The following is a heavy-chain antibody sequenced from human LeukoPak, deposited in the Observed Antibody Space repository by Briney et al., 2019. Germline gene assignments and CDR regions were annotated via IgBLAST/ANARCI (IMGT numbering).Heavy chain of an antibody. Sequence: SETLSLTCAVYGGSFSGYYWSWIRQPPGKGLEWIGEINHSGSTNYNPSLKSRVTMSIDTSKNKFSLKLSSVTAADTAVYYCARQRDDAFEIWGQGTMVTVSS. J-gene: IGHJ3*02. CDR3: ARQRDDAFEI. CDR2: INHSGST. CDR1: GGSFSGYY. V-gene: IGHV4-34*01.